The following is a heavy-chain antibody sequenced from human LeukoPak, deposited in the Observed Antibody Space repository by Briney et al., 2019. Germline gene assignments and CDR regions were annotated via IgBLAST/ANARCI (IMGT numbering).Heavy chain of an antibody. V-gene: IGHV1-2*02. D-gene: IGHD6-13*01. CDR3: AREARVAAAGTAGINFDY. J-gene: IGHJ4*02. Sequence: ASVKVSCKASGYTFTGYYIHWVRQAPGQGLEWLGWINPNSGGTIYAQKFQGRVAMTRDTSTTTAYMELTRLTSVDTAVYFCAREARVAAAGTAGINFDYWGQGTLVTVSS. CDR2: INPNSGGT. CDR1: GYTFTGYY.